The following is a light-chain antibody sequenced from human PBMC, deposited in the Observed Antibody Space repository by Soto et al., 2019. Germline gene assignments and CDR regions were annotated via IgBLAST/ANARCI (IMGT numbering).Light chain of an antibody. J-gene: IGKJ4*01. CDR2: KAS. V-gene: IGKV1-5*03. CDR3: QQYNSLSPVT. Sequence: DIQMTQSPSTLSASVGDRVTMTCRASQSISSWLAWYQQKPGKAPNLLIYKASSLESGVPSRFSGSGSGTEFTLTISSLQPDDFATYYCQQYNSLSPVTFGGGTKVEIK. CDR1: QSISSW.